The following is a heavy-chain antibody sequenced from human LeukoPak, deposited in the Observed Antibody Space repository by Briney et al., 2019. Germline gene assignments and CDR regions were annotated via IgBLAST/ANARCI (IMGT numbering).Heavy chain of an antibody. D-gene: IGHD5-12*01. CDR2: IKRDGSEE. V-gene: IGHV3-7*01. CDR3: ARFAIVPTIRAVDY. CDR1: EFPFSDYW. Sequence: GGSLSLPCAASEFPFSDYWMTWVRQAPGKGLEWVANIKRDGSEEYYVDSVKGRFTISRDNAKNSLYLQMNSLRVEDTAVYYCARFAIVPTIRAVDYWGQETLVPVAS. J-gene: IGHJ4*02.